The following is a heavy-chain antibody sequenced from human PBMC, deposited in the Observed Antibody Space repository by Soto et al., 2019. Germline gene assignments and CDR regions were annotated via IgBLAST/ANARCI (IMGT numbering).Heavy chain of an antibody. CDR2: IYYSGST. V-gene: IGHV4-39*07. CDR3: ARDYRGSAWYYYFDY. CDR1: GDSIPWTSCY. D-gene: IGHD6-19*01. Sequence: SETLSLTCTLSGDSIPWTSCYWGWFRQPPGKGLEWIGDIYYSGSTYYNPSLKSRVTMSIDTSKSQFSLKLSSVTAADTGVYYCARDYRGSAWYYYFDYWGQGTLVTVSS. J-gene: IGHJ4*02.